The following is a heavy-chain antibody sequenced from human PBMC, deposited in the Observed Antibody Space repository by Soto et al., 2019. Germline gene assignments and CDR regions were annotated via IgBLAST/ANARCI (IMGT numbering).Heavy chain of an antibody. CDR2: MGYNGFT. V-gene: IGHV4-59*08. CDR3: ARQGFGELHGLVDV. Sequence: QVQLQESGPGLVKPSETLSLTCTISGGPMNNYYCSWFRQPRGQGLEWIGYMGYNGFTRYNPSLRSRVAISLDTAKNQFSLNLSSVTAADTALYYCARQGFGELHGLVDVWGQGITVTVS. CDR1: GGPMNNYY. J-gene: IGHJ6*02. D-gene: IGHD3-10*01.